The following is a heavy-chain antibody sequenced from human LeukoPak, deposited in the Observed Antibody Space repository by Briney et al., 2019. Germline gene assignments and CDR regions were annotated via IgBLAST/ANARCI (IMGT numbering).Heavy chain of an antibody. J-gene: IGHJ4*02. CDR3: TRMTAGHDY. Sequence: SATLSLTCAVSGVSFDVYYWSWVRHPPGKGLEWNGEINHSGYTNDRPSLKSRLALSLGTPRKQCSLDLGSVTVADTGIYYCTRMTAGHDYWGQGTLVTVSS. V-gene: IGHV4-34*10. D-gene: IGHD2-21*02. CDR2: INHSGYT. CDR1: GVSFDVYY.